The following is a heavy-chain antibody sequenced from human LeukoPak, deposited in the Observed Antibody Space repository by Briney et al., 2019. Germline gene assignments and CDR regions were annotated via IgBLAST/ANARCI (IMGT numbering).Heavy chain of an antibody. CDR1: GFTFSSYG. V-gene: IGHV3-33*01. D-gene: IGHD3-10*01. CDR3: ARDLSGGGDFFDY. CDR2: IWYDGSNK. J-gene: IGHJ4*02. Sequence: GGSLRLSCAASGFTFSSYGMHWVRQAPGKGLEWVAVIWYDGSNKYYADSVKGRFTISRDNSKNTLYLQMNSLRAEDTAVYYCARDLSGGGDFFDYWGQGTLVTVSS.